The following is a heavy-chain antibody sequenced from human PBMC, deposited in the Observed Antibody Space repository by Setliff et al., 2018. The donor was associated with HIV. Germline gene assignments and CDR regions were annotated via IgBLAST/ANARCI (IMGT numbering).Heavy chain of an antibody. V-gene: IGHV4-30-4*01. CDR3: ARVPFGSGSYYFDF. J-gene: IGHJ4*02. Sequence: SETLSLTCTVSGASVNSDDYYWSWIRQTPGKGLEWIGYIYYSGDTYYNATLQSRATILLDTSKNQFFLTLTSVTAAVTAVYFCARVPFGSGSYYFDFWGQGTLVTVSS. D-gene: IGHD3-10*01. CDR1: GASVNSDDYY. CDR2: IYYSGDT.